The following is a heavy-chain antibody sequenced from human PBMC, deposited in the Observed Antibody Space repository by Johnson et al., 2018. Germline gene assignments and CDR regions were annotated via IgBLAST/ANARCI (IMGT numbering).Heavy chain of an antibody. CDR1: GFTFDDYA. D-gene: IGHD5-24*01. J-gene: IGHJ3*02. CDR2: ISWNSGYI. V-gene: IGHV3-9*01. CDR3: AKGSDLTGDNYGFDI. Sequence: VQLVESGGDLVQPGRSLRLSCAASGFTFDDYAMHWVRQAPGKGLEWVSGISWNSGYIAYVDSVKGRFTISRDNAKNSLYLQMNSLRAEDTALYYCAKGSDLTGDNYGFDIWGQGTTVTVSS.